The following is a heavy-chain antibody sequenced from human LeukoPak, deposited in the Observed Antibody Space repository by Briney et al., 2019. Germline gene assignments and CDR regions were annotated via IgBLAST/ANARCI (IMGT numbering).Heavy chain of an antibody. CDR2: MRSGGTT. J-gene: IGHJ6*02. Sequence: PGGSLRLSCAAFGFIFSSNYMSWVRQAPGKGLEWVSVMRSGGTTSYADSVKGRFTISRDNSKNTLYLQMNSLRAEDTAVYYCAKRGENHPYQIYYYYGMDVWGQGTTVTVSS. V-gene: IGHV3-53*01. D-gene: IGHD1-14*01. CDR3: AKRGENHPYQIYYYYGMDV. CDR1: GFIFSSNY.